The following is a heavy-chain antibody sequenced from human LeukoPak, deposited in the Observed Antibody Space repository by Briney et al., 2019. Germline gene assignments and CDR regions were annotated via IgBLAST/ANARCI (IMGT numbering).Heavy chain of an antibody. D-gene: IGHD6-19*01. CDR1: GFTFSSYV. J-gene: IGHJ4*02. V-gene: IGHV3-23*01. Sequence: PGGSLRLSCAASGFTFSSYVLNWVRQAPGKGLEWVSAISGSGGNTYYADSVKGRFTISRDNSKNTLYLQMNSLRAEDTAVYYCAKEVDPIAVAGTGFDYWGQGTLVTVSS. CDR2: ISGSGGNT. CDR3: AKEVDPIAVAGTGFDY.